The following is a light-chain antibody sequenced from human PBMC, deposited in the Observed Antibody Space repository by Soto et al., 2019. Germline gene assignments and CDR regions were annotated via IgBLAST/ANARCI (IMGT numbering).Light chain of an antibody. CDR3: CSYAGSSTHVV. J-gene: IGLJ2*01. V-gene: IGLV2-23*01. CDR1: SSDVGTSNL. CDR2: EGS. Sequence: QSALTQPASVSGSPGQSITISCTGTSSDVGTSNLVSWYQQCPSTPHKLMIYEGSRRPSGVSNRFSGYKSGYTASLTISGLPAEDEADYYGCSYAGSSTHVVFGGGTKLTVL.